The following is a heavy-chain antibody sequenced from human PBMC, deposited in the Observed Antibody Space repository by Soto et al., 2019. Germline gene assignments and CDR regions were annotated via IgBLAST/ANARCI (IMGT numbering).Heavy chain of an antibody. D-gene: IGHD3-10*01. V-gene: IGHV2-5*02. J-gene: IGHJ4*02. CDR2: IYWDDDK. CDR3: AHRLSVTLVRGVRFDY. Sequence: QITLKESGPTLVKPTQTLTLTCTFSGFSLSTSGVGVGWIRQPPGKALEWLAFIYWDDDKRYSPSLKSRLTLTKDTSKNHVGLTMTNMDPVDTATYYCAHRLSVTLVRGVRFDYWGQGTLVTVSS. CDR1: GFSLSTSGVG.